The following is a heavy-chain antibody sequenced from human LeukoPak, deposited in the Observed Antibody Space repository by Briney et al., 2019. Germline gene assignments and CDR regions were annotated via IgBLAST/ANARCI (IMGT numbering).Heavy chain of an antibody. D-gene: IGHD3-9*01. CDR1: GYTFTSYD. Sequence: ASVKVSCKASGYTFTSYDINWVRQATGQGLEWMGWMNPNSGNRGYAQKFQGRVTMTRNTSINTAYMELSSLRSEDTAVHYCATGRGVLRYFDWLFHFDYWGQGTLVTVSS. J-gene: IGHJ4*02. CDR2: MNPNSGNR. V-gene: IGHV1-8*01. CDR3: ATGRGVLRYFDWLFHFDY.